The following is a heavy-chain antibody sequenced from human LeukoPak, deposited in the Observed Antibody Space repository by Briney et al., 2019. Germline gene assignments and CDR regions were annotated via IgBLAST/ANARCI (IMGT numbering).Heavy chain of an antibody. CDR3: ARAHSSSRMMAGY. V-gene: IGHV4-39*07. D-gene: IGHD6-13*01. CDR1: GFTFSSYS. CDR2: IHYSGSS. Sequence: GSLRLSCAASGFTFSSYSMNWIRQPPGKGLEWIGSIHYSGSSYYNPSLKSQVTMSVDTSKIQFSLKLSSVTAADTAVYYCARAHSSSRMMAGYWGQGTLVTVSS. J-gene: IGHJ4*02.